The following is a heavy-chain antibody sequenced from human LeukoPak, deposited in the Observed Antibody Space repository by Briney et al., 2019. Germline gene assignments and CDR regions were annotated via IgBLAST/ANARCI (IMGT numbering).Heavy chain of an antibody. CDR1: GFTFSSYS. J-gene: IGHJ5*02. CDR3: ARDKAARYCSSTSCFGSPWFDP. D-gene: IGHD2-2*01. V-gene: IGHV3-21*01. CDR2: ISSSSSYI. Sequence: GGSLRLSCAASGFTFSSYSMNWVRQAPGKGLEWVSSISSSSSYIYYADSVKGRFTISRDNGKNSLYLQMNSLRAEDTAVYYCARDKAARYCSSTSCFGSPWFDPWGQGTLVTVSS.